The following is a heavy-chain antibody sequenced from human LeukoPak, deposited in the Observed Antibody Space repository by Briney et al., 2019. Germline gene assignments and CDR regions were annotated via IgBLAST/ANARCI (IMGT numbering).Heavy chain of an antibody. CDR3: ARGDTRLGGAFDV. CDR1: GFNLRSFA. Sequence: PGGSLRLSCAASGFNLRSFAIHWVRQAPGKGLEYVSATSGDGGTTFCASSLQGRCTISRDNSNQMVYLQLGGLKIEDMALYYCARGDTRLGGAFDVWGQGTMVSVSP. D-gene: IGHD3-16*01. CDR2: TSGDGGTT. J-gene: IGHJ3*01. V-gene: IGHV3-64*01.